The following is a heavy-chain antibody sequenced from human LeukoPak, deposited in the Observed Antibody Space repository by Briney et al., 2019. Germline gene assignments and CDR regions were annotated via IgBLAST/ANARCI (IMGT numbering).Heavy chain of an antibody. Sequence: PPETLSLTCAVYGESFSGHYWNWIRQPPGKGLEWIGQINYSGSANYNSSLKSRLTMSVDTSKNQFSLKLSSVTAADTAVYYCARVGSSAFDIWGQGTMVTVSS. J-gene: IGHJ3*02. CDR1: GESFSGHY. CDR3: ARVGSSAFDI. CDR2: INYSGSA. D-gene: IGHD3-10*01. V-gene: IGHV4-34*01.